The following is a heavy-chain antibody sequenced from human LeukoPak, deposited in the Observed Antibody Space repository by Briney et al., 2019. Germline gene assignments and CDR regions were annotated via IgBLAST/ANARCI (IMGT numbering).Heavy chain of an antibody. D-gene: IGHD6-19*01. Sequence: GASVKVSCKASGYTFTGYYMHWVRQAPGQGLEWMGRINPNSGGTNYAQKFQGRVTMTRDTSISTAYMELSRLRSDDTAVYYCARTRIAVAGDLDYWGRRTLVTVSS. V-gene: IGHV1-2*06. CDR2: INPNSGGT. CDR1: GYTFTGYY. CDR3: ARTRIAVAGDLDY. J-gene: IGHJ4*02.